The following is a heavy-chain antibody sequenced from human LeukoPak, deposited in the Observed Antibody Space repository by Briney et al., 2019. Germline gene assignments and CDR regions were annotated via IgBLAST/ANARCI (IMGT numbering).Heavy chain of an antibody. CDR3: ARSLGTYWGKDFLNWFDP. CDR2: INPNSGNT. Sequence: ASVKVSCKASEYTFTNYDINWVRQATGQGLEWMGWINPNSGNTGYTQKFQGRVTMTRNTSLTTAYMELTSLKSEDTAVYYCARSLGTYWGKDFLNWFDPWGQGTLVTVSS. J-gene: IGHJ5*02. V-gene: IGHV1-8*01. CDR1: EYTFTNYD. D-gene: IGHD3-16*01.